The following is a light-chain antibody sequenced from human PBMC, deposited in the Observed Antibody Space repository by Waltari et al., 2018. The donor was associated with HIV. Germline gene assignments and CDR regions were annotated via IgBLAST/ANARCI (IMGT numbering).Light chain of an antibody. J-gene: IGKJ4*01. V-gene: IGKV1-5*03. CDR3: QKYNGYPVT. CDR2: KAS. Sequence: DIQMTQSPSTLSASVGDRVTITCRASQSISTWLAWYQQKPGKAPKLMIYKASTLESGVPSRFSGSGSGTEFTLTISSLQPNDFATYYCQKYNGYPVTFGGGTKVEIK. CDR1: QSISTW.